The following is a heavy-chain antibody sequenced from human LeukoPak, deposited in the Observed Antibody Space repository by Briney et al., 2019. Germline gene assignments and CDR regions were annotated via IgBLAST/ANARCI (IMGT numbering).Heavy chain of an antibody. V-gene: IGHV1-2*02. CDR1: GDTFSSYA. CDR2: INPNSGGT. Sequence: GASVKVSCKASGDTFSSYAISWVRQAPGQGLEWMGWINPNSGGTNYAQKFQGRVTMTRDTSISTAYMELSRLRSDDTAVYYCARAGVRKSEYSSSSYWGQGTLVTVSS. D-gene: IGHD6-6*01. J-gene: IGHJ4*02. CDR3: ARAGVRKSEYSSSSY.